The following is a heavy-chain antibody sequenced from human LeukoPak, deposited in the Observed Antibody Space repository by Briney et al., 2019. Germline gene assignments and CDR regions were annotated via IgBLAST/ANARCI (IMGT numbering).Heavy chain of an antibody. CDR1: GYTFTSYD. CDR3: ARTIVVVPAAIQDYYYYMDV. V-gene: IGHV1-8*03. CDR2: MNPNSGNT. Sequence: ASVKVSCKASGYTFTSYDINWVRQATGQGLEWMGWMNPNSGNTGYAQKFQGRVTITRNTSISTAYMELSSLRSEDTAVYYCARTIVVVPAAIQDYYYYMDVWGKGTTVTVSS. D-gene: IGHD2-2*02. J-gene: IGHJ6*03.